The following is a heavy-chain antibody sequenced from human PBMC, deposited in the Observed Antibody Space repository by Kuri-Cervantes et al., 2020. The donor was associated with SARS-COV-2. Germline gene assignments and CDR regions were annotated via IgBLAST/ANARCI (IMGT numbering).Heavy chain of an antibody. D-gene: IGHD3-3*01. CDR1: GFTFSSYW. V-gene: IGHV3-7*01. CDR3: ATGVNHGGLTIFGVVIPPFDY. CDR2: IKQDGSEK. Sequence: GESLKISCAASGFTFSSYWMSWVCQAPGKGLEWVANIKQDGSEKYYVDSVKGRFTISRDNAKNSLYLQMNSLRAEDTAVYYCATGVNHGGLTIFGVVIPPFDYWGQGTLVTVSS. J-gene: IGHJ4*02.